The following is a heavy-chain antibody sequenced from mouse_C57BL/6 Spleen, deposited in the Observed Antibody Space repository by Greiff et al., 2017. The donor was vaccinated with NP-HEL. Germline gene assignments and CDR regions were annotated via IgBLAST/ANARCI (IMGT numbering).Heavy chain of an antibody. J-gene: IGHJ4*01. Sequence: QVQLQQSGPGLVQPSQSLSITCTVSGFSLTSYGVHWVRQSPGKGLEWLGVIWRGGSTDYNAAFISRLSISKDNSKSQVFFKMNSLQADDTAIYYCARGAMDYWGQGTSVTVSS. V-gene: IGHV2-2*01. CDR2: IWRGGST. CDR1: GFSLTSYG. CDR3: ARGAMDY.